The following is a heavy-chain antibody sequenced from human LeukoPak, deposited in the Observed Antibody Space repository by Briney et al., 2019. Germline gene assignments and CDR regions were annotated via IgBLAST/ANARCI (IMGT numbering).Heavy chain of an antibody. CDR3: ARDGLHRLNGYGGWFDP. CDR1: GYTFTNYG. V-gene: IGHV1-18*01. CDR2: ISGYNGNT. J-gene: IGHJ5*02. Sequence: ASVKVSCKASGYTFTNYGISWVRQAPVQGLEWMGWISGYNGNTHYAQKLQGRVTMTTDTSTTTAYMELRSLRSDDTAVYYCARDGLHRLNGYGGWFDPWGQGTLVTVSS. D-gene: IGHD4-23*01.